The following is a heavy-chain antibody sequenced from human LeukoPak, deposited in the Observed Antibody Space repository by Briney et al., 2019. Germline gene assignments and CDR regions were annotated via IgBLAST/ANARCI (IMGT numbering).Heavy chain of an antibody. Sequence: SVKASCKASGYTFTGYYMHWVRQAPGQGLEWMGWINPNSGGTNYAQKFQGRVTMTRNTSISTAYMELSRLRSDDTAVYYCARKRALGKAAAHTDYYYYMDGWGKGTTVTVSS. J-gene: IGHJ6*03. CDR3: ARKRALGKAAAHTDYYYYMDG. CDR2: INPNSGGT. D-gene: IGHD6-13*01. CDR1: GYTFTGYY. V-gene: IGHV1-2*02.